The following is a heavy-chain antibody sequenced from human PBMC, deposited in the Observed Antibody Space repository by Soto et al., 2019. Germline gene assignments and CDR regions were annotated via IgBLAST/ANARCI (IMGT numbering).Heavy chain of an antibody. J-gene: IGHJ4*02. V-gene: IGHV1-18*04. Sequence: ASVKVSCKASGYTFTSYGISWVRQAPGQGLEWMGWSSAYNGNTNYAQKLQGRVTMTTDTSTSTAYMELRSLRSDDTAVYYCARDVSIVYYYDSSGYVLWGQGTLVTVSS. D-gene: IGHD3-22*01. CDR3: ARDVSIVYYYDSSGYVL. CDR1: GYTFTSYG. CDR2: SSAYNGNT.